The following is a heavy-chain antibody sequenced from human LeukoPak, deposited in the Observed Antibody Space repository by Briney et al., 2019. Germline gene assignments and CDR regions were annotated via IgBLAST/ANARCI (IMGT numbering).Heavy chain of an antibody. CDR1: GYTFTSYY. CDR2: INPSGGST. CDR3: AGRGIGAQEYYFDY. D-gene: IGHD3-16*01. J-gene: IGHJ4*02. Sequence: GASVKVSCKASGYTFTSYYMHWVRQAPGQGLEWMGIINPSGGSTSYAQKFQGRVTMTRDTSISTAYMELSRLRSDDTAVYYCAGRGIGAQEYYFDYWGQGTLVTASS. V-gene: IGHV1-46*01.